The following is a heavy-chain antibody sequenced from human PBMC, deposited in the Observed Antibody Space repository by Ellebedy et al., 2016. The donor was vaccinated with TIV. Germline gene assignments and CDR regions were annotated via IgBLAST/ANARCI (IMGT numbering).Heavy chain of an antibody. D-gene: IGHD3-10*01. V-gene: IGHV3-11*03. Sequence: GESLKISXAASGFTFSDYYMGWIRQAPGKGLEWVSYISSSSSYTNYADSVKGRFTISRDNAKNSLYLQMNSLRAEDTAVYYCATTSGGIPHYYGSGSYSGYWGQGTLVTVSS. CDR1: GFTFSDYY. CDR3: ATTSGGIPHYYGSGSYSGY. J-gene: IGHJ4*02. CDR2: ISSSSSYT.